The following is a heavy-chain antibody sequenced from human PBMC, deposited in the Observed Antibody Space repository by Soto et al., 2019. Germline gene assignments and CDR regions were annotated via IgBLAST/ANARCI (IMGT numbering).Heavy chain of an antibody. V-gene: IGHV4-4*07. Sequence: SETLSLTCTVSCGSISSYCWSWIRQPSGKGLEWIGRIYTSGSTNYNPSLKSRVTMSVDTSKNQFSLKLRSVTAADTAVYYCARVHGGYSSGWYFDYWGQGTLVNVSS. CDR1: CGSISSYC. CDR2: IYTSGST. J-gene: IGHJ4*02. D-gene: IGHD6-19*01. CDR3: ARVHGGYSSGWYFDY.